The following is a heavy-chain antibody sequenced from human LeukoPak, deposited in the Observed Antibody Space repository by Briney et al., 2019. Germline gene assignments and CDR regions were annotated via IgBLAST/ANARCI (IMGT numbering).Heavy chain of an antibody. CDR2: ISWNSGSI. CDR3: AKDLLGAGAFDY. D-gene: IGHD1-26*01. Sequence: GGSLRLSCAASGFTFDDYAMHWVRQAPGKGLEWVSGISWNSGSIGYADSVKGRFTISRDNAKNSLYLQMNSLRAEDTALYYCAKDLLGAGAFDYWGQGTLATVSS. V-gene: IGHV3-9*01. J-gene: IGHJ4*02. CDR1: GFTFDDYA.